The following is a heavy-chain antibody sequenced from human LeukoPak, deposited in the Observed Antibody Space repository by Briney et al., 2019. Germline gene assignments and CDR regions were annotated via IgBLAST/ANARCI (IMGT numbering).Heavy chain of an antibody. Sequence: SETLSPTCTVSGGSISSYYWSWIRQPPGKGLEWIGYIYYSGSTNYNPSLKSRVTISVDTSKNQFSLKLSSVTAADTAVYYCARERGIVGATTADYWGQGTLVTVSS. J-gene: IGHJ4*02. CDR1: GGSISSYY. CDR2: IYYSGST. CDR3: ARERGIVGATTADY. D-gene: IGHD1-26*01. V-gene: IGHV4-59*01.